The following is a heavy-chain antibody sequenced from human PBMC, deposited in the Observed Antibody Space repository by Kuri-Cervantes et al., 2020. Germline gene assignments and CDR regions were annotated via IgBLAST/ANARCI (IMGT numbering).Heavy chain of an antibody. V-gene: IGHV3-21*01. J-gene: IGHJ5*02. CDR1: GFTFSSYS. Sequence: GESLKISCAASGFTFSSYSMNWVRQAPGKRLEWVSSISSSSSYIYYADSVEGRFTISRDNAKNSLYLQMNSLRAEDTAVYYCAKDHWGSMEVSGYGAFPPHPWGQGTLVTVSS. CDR2: ISSSSSYI. D-gene: IGHD5-12*01. CDR3: AKDHWGSMEVSGYGAFPPHP.